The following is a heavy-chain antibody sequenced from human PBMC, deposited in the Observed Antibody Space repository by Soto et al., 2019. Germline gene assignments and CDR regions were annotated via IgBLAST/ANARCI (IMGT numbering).Heavy chain of an antibody. CDR3: ARDQVSGDFWSGPKGYYGMDV. D-gene: IGHD3-3*01. CDR1: GGSISSSSYY. CDR2: IYYSGST. Sequence: SETLSLTCTVSGGSISSSSYYWGWIRQPPGKGLEWIGSIYYSGSTYYNPSLKSRVTISVDTSKNQFSLKLSSVTAADTAVYYCARDQVSGDFWSGPKGYYGMDVWGQGTTVTVSS. J-gene: IGHJ6*02. V-gene: IGHV4-39*07.